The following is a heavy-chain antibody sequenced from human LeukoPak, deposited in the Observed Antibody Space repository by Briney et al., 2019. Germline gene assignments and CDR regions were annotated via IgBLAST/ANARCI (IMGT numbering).Heavy chain of an antibody. J-gene: IGHJ4*02. CDR3: AREDHSNYNY. D-gene: IGHD4-11*01. CDR2: IKQDGGEK. CDR1: GFNFNNAW. Sequence: QTGGSLRLSCTASGFNFNNAWMSWVRQAPGKGLEWVANIKQDGGEKFYVDSVKGRFTISRDNAKNSLYLQMNSLRAEDTAVYYCAREDHSNYNYWGQGTLVTVSS. V-gene: IGHV3-7*01.